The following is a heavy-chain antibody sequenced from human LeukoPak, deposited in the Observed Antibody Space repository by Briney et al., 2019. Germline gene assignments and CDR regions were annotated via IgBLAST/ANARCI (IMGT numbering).Heavy chain of an antibody. Sequence: SETLSLTCTVSGGSISSSNYYWAWIRQPPGKGLEYIGTFYYRGSTYYNPSLKSRATISVDTSKNQFSLRLSPVTAADTAVYYCVRIMVGGTNYFDYWGQGTLVTVSA. D-gene: IGHD1-26*01. CDR3: VRIMVGGTNYFDY. J-gene: IGHJ4*02. CDR1: GGSISSSNYY. CDR2: FYYRGST. V-gene: IGHV4-39*01.